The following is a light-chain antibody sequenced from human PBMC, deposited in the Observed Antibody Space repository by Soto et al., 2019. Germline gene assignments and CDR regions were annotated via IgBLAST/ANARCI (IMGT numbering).Light chain of an antibody. V-gene: IGKV1-5*01. Sequence: DIQMTQSPSTLSASVGDRVTITCRASQSISTWLAWYQQKPGKAPNLLISDASILAGGFPSRFSGSGSGTEFILTISGLQPDDFATYYCQQYHTFLTFGQGTRLEIK. J-gene: IGKJ5*01. CDR2: DAS. CDR3: QQYHTFLT. CDR1: QSISTW.